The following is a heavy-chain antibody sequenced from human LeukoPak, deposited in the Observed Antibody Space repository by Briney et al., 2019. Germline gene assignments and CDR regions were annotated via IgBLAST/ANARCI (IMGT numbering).Heavy chain of an antibody. Sequence: GASVKVSCKASGYTFTSYGISWVRQAPGQGLEWMGWISAYNGNTNYAQKLQGRVTMTTDTSTSTAYMELRSLRSDDTAVYYCARGENAEWLLYDAFDIWGQGTMVTVSS. J-gene: IGHJ3*02. V-gene: IGHV1-18*01. CDR3: ARGENAEWLLYDAFDI. CDR1: GYTFTSYG. CDR2: ISAYNGNT. D-gene: IGHD3-3*01.